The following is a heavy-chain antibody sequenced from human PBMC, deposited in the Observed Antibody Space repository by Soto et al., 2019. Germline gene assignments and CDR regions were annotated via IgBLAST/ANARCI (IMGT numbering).Heavy chain of an antibody. CDR1: GFTFSRFG. Sequence: EVQLLESGGGLGQPGGSLRLSCAASGFTFSRFGMSWVRQAPGKGLEWVSGISGGGNPTYYSDSVKGRFTISRDSAKNTLYLQMNSLRTEDTAVYYCAKDITYDSSAYDSWGQGTLVTVSS. CDR3: AKDITYDSSAYDS. CDR2: ISGGGNPT. V-gene: IGHV3-23*01. D-gene: IGHD3-22*01. J-gene: IGHJ4*02.